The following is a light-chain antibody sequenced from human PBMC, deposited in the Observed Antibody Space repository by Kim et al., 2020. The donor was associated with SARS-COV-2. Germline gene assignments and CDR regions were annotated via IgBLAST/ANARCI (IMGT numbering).Light chain of an antibody. CDR2: SDN. CDR1: SSNIGRNT. CDR3: ATWDDSLDAWL. V-gene: IGLV1-44*01. J-gene: IGLJ3*02. Sequence: GQRGTISCSVTSSNIGRNTVNWFQQFPGRAPKLLIDSDNRRPSGVPDRVSASKSATSASLAISGLQSEDEADYYCATWDDSLDAWLFGGGTQLTVL.